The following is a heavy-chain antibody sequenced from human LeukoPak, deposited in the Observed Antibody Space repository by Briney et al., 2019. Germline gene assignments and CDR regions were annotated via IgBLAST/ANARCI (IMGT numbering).Heavy chain of an antibody. CDR2: ISDSGNS. CDR3: ARRHFVVLTDHFPPNEYNWFDP. D-gene: IGHD2-21*02. CDR1: GDSITGYY. Sequence: PSETLSLTCTVSGDSITGYYWSWIRQPPGKGLEWIASISDSGNSYYNPSLWSRVTISLDTSKNQFSLMLSSVTAADTAVYYCARRHFVVLTDHFPPNEYNWFDPWGQGILVTVSS. V-gene: IGHV4-59*08. J-gene: IGHJ5*02.